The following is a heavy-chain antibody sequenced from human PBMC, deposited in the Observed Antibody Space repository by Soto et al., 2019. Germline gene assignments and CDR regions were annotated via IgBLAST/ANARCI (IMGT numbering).Heavy chain of an antibody. D-gene: IGHD6-6*01. Sequence: SETLSLTCAVYGGSFSVYYWSWIRQPPGKGLEWIGEINHSGSTNYNPSLKSRVTISVDTSKNQFSLKLSSVTAADTAVYYCAREVRAAHIPYYYYGMDVWGQGTTVTVS. CDR3: AREVRAAHIPYYYYGMDV. V-gene: IGHV4-34*01. CDR1: GGSFSVYY. J-gene: IGHJ6*02. CDR2: INHSGST.